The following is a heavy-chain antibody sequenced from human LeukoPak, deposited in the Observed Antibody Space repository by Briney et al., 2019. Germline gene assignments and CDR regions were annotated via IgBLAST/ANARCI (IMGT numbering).Heavy chain of an antibody. Sequence: GGTLRLSCAASAFTFSNYGMSWVRQAPGKGLEWVSAISDNGGSTYYADSVKGRFTISRDNSKNTLYLQMNSLTAEDTAVYYCAKSIYFDWVSYFDYWGQGTLVTVSS. V-gene: IGHV3-23*01. CDR3: AKSIYFDWVSYFDY. D-gene: IGHD3-9*01. CDR2: ISDNGGST. CDR1: AFTFSNYG. J-gene: IGHJ4*02.